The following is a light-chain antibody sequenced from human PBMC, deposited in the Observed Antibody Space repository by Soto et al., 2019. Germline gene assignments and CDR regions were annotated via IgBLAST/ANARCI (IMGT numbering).Light chain of an antibody. J-gene: IGKJ1*01. V-gene: IGKV3D-7*01. Sequence: PGERVTLSCRASQSVSSSYFTWSQQKPGQAPRLLIYTAYTRATSIPAGFSGSGSGTDFTFTISSLQPEDFAVYYCQQDYNLPGTFGQGTRVEVK. CDR3: QQDYNLPGT. CDR1: QSVSSSY. CDR2: TAY.